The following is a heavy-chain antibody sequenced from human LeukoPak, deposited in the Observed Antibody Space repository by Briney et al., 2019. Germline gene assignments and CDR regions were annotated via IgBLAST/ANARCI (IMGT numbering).Heavy chain of an antibody. Sequence: PSETLSLTCTVSGGSISSGDYYWSWIRQPPGKGLEWIGYIYYSGSTYYNPSLKSRVTMSVDTSKNQFSLKLSSVTAADTAVYYCAREGRRVGARYWGQGTLVTVSS. D-gene: IGHD1-26*01. CDR2: IYYSGST. V-gene: IGHV4-30-4*01. J-gene: IGHJ4*02. CDR1: GGSISSGDYY. CDR3: AREGRRVGARY.